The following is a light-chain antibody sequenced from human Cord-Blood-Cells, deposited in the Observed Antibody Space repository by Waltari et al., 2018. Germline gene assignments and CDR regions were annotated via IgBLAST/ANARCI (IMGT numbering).Light chain of an antibody. V-gene: IGKV3-20*01. J-gene: IGKJ4*01. CDR2: GAS. CDR1: QSVSSSY. Sequence: EIVLTQSPGTLSLSSGERATLSCRASQSVSSSYLAWYQHKPGQAPRLLIYGASSRATGIPDRFSGSGSGTDFTLTISRLEPEDFAVYYCQQYGSSPLTFGGGTKVEIK. CDR3: QQYGSSPLT.